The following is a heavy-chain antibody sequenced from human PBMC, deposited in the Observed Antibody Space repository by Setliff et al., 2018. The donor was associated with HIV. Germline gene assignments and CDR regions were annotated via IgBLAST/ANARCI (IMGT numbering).Heavy chain of an antibody. D-gene: IGHD3-3*01. J-gene: IGHJ4*02. CDR2: ISSSSSTI. CDR3: ARDPAPFDFWSGFLF. Sequence: GGSLRLSCAASGFTFSSYSMNWVRQAPGKGLEWVSYISSSSSTIYYADSVKGRFTISRDNAKNSLYLQMNSLRAEDTAVYYCARDPAPFDFWSGFLFWGQGTLVTVSS. V-gene: IGHV3-48*01. CDR1: GFTFSSYS.